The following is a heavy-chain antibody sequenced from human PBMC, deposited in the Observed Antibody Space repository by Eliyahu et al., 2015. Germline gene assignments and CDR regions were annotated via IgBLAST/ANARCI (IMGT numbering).Heavy chain of an antibody. CDR1: GFRFSDYF. D-gene: IGHD3-16*01. CDR3: ARDGGYFQS. CDR2: ISSTGKTI. V-gene: IGHV3-11*01. Sequence: QVQLVESGGGLVKPGGSLRLSCAASGFRFSDYFMSWIRQAPGKGLGWVSYISSTGKTIYDADSVKGRFTISRDNAKSSLFLQMNSLRVEDTAVYYCARDGGYFQSWGQGTLVTVSS. J-gene: IGHJ1*01.